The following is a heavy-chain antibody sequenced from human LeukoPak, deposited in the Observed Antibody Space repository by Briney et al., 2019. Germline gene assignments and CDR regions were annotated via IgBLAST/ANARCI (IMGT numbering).Heavy chain of an antibody. CDR2: IYPGDSDT. J-gene: IGHJ4*02. D-gene: IGHD3-9*01. Sequence: GESLKISCKGSGYRFTSYWIGWVRQMPGKGLEWMGIIYPGDSDTRYSPSFQGQVTISADKSISTAYLQWSSLKASDTAMYYCARLGILTGYYNNPTFNYFDYWGQGTLVTVSS. CDR1: GYRFTSYW. CDR3: ARLGILTGYYNNPTFNYFDY. V-gene: IGHV5-51*01.